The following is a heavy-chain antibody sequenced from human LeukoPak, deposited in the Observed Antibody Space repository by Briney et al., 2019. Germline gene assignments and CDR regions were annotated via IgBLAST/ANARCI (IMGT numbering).Heavy chain of an antibody. CDR3: AKDPRPYTTVTTSPVFDY. CDR2: ISWNSGSI. J-gene: IGHJ4*02. V-gene: IGHV3-9*01. D-gene: IGHD4-17*01. CDR1: GFTFDDYA. Sequence: GRSLRLSCAASGFTFDDYAMHWVRQAPGKGLEGVSGISWNSGSIVYADSVKGRFTISRDNAKNSLYLQMNSLRAEDTASYYCAKDPRPYTTVTTSPVFDYWGQGTLVTVSS.